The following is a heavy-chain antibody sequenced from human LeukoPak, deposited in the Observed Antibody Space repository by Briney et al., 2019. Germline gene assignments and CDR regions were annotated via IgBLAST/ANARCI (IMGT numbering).Heavy chain of an antibody. J-gene: IGHJ6*02. D-gene: IGHD4-17*01. CDR2: ISGSGGST. CDR1: GFTFSSYA. CDR3: AKSHDYGDYVPYYYYGMDV. V-gene: IGHV3-23*01. Sequence: GGSLRLSCAASGFTFSSYAMSWVRQAPGGGLEWVSAISGSGGSTYYADSVKGRFTISRDNSKNTLYLQMNSLRAEDTAVYYCAKSHDYGDYVPYYYYGMDVWGQGTTVTVSS.